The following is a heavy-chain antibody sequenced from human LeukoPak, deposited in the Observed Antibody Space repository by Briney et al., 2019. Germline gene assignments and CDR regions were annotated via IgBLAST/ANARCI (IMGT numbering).Heavy chain of an antibody. J-gene: IGHJ3*02. CDR2: ISHSGST. Sequence: SETLSLTCTVSGGSISSSYWSWIRQPPGRGLEWIGYISHSGSTNYKPSLKSRVSISVDTSKNQFSLKLNSVTAADTAIYYCARGYYDARGDSNPFDIWGQGTMVTVSS. CDR3: ARGYYDARGDSNPFDI. CDR1: GGSISSSY. V-gene: IGHV4-59*01. D-gene: IGHD3-22*01.